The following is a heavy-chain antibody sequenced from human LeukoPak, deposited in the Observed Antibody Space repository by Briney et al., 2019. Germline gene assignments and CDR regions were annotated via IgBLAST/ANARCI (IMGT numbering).Heavy chain of an antibody. CDR2: INHSGST. J-gene: IGHJ3*02. CDR1: GFSFRTFA. V-gene: IGHV4-34*01. Sequence: PGGSLRLSCVVSGFSFRTFAMNWVRQAPGKGLEWIGEINHSGSTNYNPSLKSRVTISVDTSKNQFSLKLSSVTAADTAVYYCARGRGIVVVITAFDIWGQGTMVTVSS. D-gene: IGHD3-22*01. CDR3: ARGRGIVVVITAFDI.